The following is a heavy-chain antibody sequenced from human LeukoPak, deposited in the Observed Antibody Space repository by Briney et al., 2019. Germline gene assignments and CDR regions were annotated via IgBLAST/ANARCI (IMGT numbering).Heavy chain of an antibody. D-gene: IGHD4-11*01. CDR1: GGSFSRYY. CDR3: ARGNMWDYRRYYYYMDV. J-gene: IGHJ6*03. CDR2: INHSGST. V-gene: IGHV4-34*01. Sequence: SETLSLTCAVNGGSFSRYYWSWIRQPPGKGLEWIGEINHSGSTNYNPSLKSRVTISVDTSKNQFSLKLNSVTAADTAIYYCARGNMWDYRRYYYYMDVWGKGTTVTVSS.